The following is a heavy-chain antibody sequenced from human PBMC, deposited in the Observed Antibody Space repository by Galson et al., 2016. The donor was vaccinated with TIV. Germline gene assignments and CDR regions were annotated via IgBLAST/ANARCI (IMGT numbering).Heavy chain of an antibody. Sequence: SVKVPCKASGYSSATHGINWVRQAPGQGLEWMGWINSYNGDTRHAQKVQGRVTLTTDTSTGTAYMELRSLRSDDTALYYCARDRNSISAVALEDDAFDIWGQGTMVTVSA. CDR1: GYSSATHG. J-gene: IGHJ3*02. CDR3: ARDRNSISAVALEDDAFDI. D-gene: IGHD6-19*01. CDR2: INSYNGDT. V-gene: IGHV1-18*04.